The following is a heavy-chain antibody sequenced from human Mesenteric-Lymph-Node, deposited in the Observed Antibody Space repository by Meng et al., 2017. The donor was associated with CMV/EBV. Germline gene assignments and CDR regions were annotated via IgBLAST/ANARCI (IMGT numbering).Heavy chain of an antibody. CDR3: ARAQEDVVIVPAAIDY. J-gene: IGHJ4*02. CDR2: IKQDGSEK. CDR1: GFSFNSLE. Sequence: GGSLRLSCSASGFSFNSLEMNWVSQAPGKGLEWVANIKQDGSEKYYVDSVKGRFTISRDNAKNSLYLQMNSLRAEDTAIYYCARAQEDVVIVPAAIDYWGQGTLVTVSS. D-gene: IGHD2-2*01. V-gene: IGHV3-7*01.